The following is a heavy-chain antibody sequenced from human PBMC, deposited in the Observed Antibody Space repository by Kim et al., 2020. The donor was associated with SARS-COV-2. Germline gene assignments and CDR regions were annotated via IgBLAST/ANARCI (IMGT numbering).Heavy chain of an antibody. Sequence: GGSLRLSCEASGFNFSWSAMHWVRQAPGKGLEWVAVIGDDGRNEYYADSVKGRFTISRDSYKNTLYLQMNSLRVDDTSVYYCVRAASSLWWSLDVWGRGTLVTVSS. CDR2: IGDDGRNE. D-gene: IGHD2-15*01. CDR3: VRAASSLWWSLDV. CDR1: GFNFSWSA. V-gene: IGHV3-30*04. J-gene: IGHJ2*01.